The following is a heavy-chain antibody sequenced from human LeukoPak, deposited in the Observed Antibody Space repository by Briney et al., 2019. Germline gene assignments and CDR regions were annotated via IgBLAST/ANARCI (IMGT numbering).Heavy chain of an antibody. D-gene: IGHD2-2*01. J-gene: IGHJ4*02. CDR1: GYTFTSYG. V-gene: IGHV1-18*01. CDR3: ARVCRGGYCSSTSSFDY. Sequence: ASVKLSCTGSGYTFTSYGISWVRLAPGPGLEWMGWISAYNGNTNYAQKLQGRVTITTDTSTSTAYMELRSLRSDDTAVYYCARVCRGGYCSSTSSFDYWGQGTLVTVSS. CDR2: ISAYNGNT.